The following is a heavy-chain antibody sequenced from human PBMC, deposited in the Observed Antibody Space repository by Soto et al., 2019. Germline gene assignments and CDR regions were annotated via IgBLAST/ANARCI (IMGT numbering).Heavy chain of an antibody. CDR2: IIPIFGTA. V-gene: IGHV1-69*06. Sequence: SVKVSCKASGGTFSSYAISWVRQAPGQGLEWMGGIIPIFGTANYAQKFQGRVTITAGKSTSTAYMELSSLRSEDTAVYYCARVWLRVHYAMDVWGQGTTVTVSS. J-gene: IGHJ6*02. D-gene: IGHD5-12*01. CDR1: GGTFSSYA. CDR3: ARVWLRVHYAMDV.